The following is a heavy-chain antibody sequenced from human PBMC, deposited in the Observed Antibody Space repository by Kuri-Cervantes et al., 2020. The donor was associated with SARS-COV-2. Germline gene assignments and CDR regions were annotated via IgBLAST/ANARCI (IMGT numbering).Heavy chain of an antibody. CDR3: AREGAGIVGATDGMDV. D-gene: IGHD1-26*01. V-gene: IGHV1-2*02. Sequence: ASVKVSCKASGYTFTGYYMHWVRQAPGQGLEWMGWINPNSGGTNYAQKFQGRVTMTTDTSTSTAYMELSSLRSEDTAVYYCAREGAGIVGATDGMDVWGQGTTVTVSS. J-gene: IGHJ6*02. CDR1: GYTFTGYY. CDR2: INPNSGGT.